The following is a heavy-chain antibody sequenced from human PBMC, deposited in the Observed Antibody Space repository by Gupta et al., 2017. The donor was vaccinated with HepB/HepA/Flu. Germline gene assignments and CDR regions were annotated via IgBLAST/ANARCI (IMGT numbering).Heavy chain of an antibody. CDR1: GFALRMYW. CDR3: ARIGYSSSSLDY. Sequence: VQLVESGGGLVQPGGSLRLCWTPPGFALRMYWMPWVRQAPGTGLEWGANIKQDGSQKYYMDSVEGRFTISRDNAKNALYLQMNSLRAEDTAVYFCARIGYSSSSLDYWGQGTLVIVSS. J-gene: IGHJ4*02. D-gene: IGHD6-6*01. CDR2: IKQDGSQK. V-gene: IGHV3-7*01.